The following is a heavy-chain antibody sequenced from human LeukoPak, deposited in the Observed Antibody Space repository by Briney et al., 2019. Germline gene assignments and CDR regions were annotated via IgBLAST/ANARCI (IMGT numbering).Heavy chain of an antibody. J-gene: IGHJ4*02. Sequence: ASVKVSCKTSGYTLTSYGISWVRQAPGQGLEWRGWISAYNGNTNYAQKLQGRVTMTTDTSTSTAYMELRSLRSDDTAVYYCAKAALGVRKLYYFDYWGQGTLVTVSS. D-gene: IGHD3-16*01. CDR1: GYTLTSYG. CDR2: ISAYNGNT. CDR3: AKAALGVRKLYYFDY. V-gene: IGHV1-18*01.